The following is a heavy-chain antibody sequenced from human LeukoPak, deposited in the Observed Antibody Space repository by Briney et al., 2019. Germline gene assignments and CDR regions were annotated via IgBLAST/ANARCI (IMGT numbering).Heavy chain of an antibody. J-gene: IGHJ6*03. V-gene: IGHV4-34*01. CDR1: GGSFSGYY. D-gene: IGHD2-15*01. Sequence: SETLSLTCAVYGGSFSGYYWSWIRQPPGKGLEWIGEINHSGSTNYNPSLKSRVTISVDTSKNQFSLKLSSVTAADTAVYYCARLYCSGGSCYPGRGYMDVWGKGTTVTVSS. CDR3: ARLYCSGGSCYPGRGYMDV. CDR2: INHSGST.